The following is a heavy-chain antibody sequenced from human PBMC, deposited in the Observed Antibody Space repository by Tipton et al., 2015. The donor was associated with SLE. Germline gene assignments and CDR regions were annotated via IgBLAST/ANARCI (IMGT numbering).Heavy chain of an antibody. CDR1: GGSINSYY. V-gene: IGHV4-59*01. CDR2: IYYTGTT. D-gene: IGHD2-2*01. CDR3: ARVPAVYYYYMDV. J-gene: IGHJ6*03. Sequence: LRLSCTVSGGSINSYYWSWVRQPPGKGLQWIGYIYYTGTTNYSPSLKSRVTISVDTSKNQFSLKLSSVTSAVTAIYYCARVPAVYYYYMDVWGSGHAVTVS.